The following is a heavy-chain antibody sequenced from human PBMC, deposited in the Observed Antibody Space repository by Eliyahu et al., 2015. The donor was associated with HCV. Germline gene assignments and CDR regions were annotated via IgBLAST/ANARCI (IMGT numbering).Heavy chain of an antibody. J-gene: IGHJ5*02. V-gene: IGHV4-59*01. CDR2: MHYSGSX. CDR3: ASGGGGIAVAGTGGWFDP. D-gene: IGHD6-19*01. CDR1: GASXXXYY. Sequence: QVQLQESGPGLVKPSXTLSLTCXVSGASXXXYYWSWIRQPPGKGLXWIGYMHYSGSXFYNPSLESRVTISLDTSKNQFSLKLTSVNAADTAVYYCASGGGGIAVAGTGGWFDPWGQGTLVTVSS.